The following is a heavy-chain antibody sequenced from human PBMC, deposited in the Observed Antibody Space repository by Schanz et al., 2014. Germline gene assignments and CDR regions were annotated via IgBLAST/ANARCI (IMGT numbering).Heavy chain of an antibody. D-gene: IGHD1-26*01. CDR3: AGNRGSGGHNVNLDV. Sequence: QVHLLESGGGLVEPGGSLRLSCAASGFSFSDYYMSWIRQAPGKGLEWISFINTGSNYINYADSVKGRFTISRDNTKKSLFPQPNSLRTDDPAVYYVAGNRGSGGHNVNLDVWGRGTRXTVSS. J-gene: IGHJ2*01. CDR2: INTGSNYI. CDR1: GFSFSDYY. V-gene: IGHV3-11*03.